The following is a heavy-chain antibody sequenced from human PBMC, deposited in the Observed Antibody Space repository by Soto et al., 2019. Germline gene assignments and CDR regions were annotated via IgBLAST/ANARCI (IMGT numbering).Heavy chain of an antibody. J-gene: IGHJ6*02. CDR1: GFSLSTSGMC. CDR2: IDWDDDK. V-gene: IGHV2-70*01. D-gene: IGHD5-18*01. Sequence: GSGPTLGNPTHTLRLTCTFSGFSLSTSGMCVSWIRQPPGKALEWLALIDWDDDKYYSTSLKTRLTISKDTSKNQVVLTMTNMDPVDTATYYCARMKPRRGYGDGMDVWGQVTTVTVSS. CDR3: ARMKPRRGYGDGMDV.